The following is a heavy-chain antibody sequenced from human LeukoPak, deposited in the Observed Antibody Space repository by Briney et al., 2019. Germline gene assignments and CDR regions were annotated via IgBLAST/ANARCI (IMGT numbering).Heavy chain of an antibody. CDR1: GFTFSSYA. D-gene: IGHD6-13*01. V-gene: IGHV3-23*01. CDR3: ALRPRGNEYSSSWYFDY. Sequence: GGSLRLSCAASGFTFSSYAMSWVRQAPGKGLEWVSAISGSGGSTYYADSVKGRFTISRDNSKNTLYLQMNSLRAEDTAVYYCALRPRGNEYSSSWYFDYWGQGTLVTVSS. J-gene: IGHJ4*02. CDR2: ISGSGGST.